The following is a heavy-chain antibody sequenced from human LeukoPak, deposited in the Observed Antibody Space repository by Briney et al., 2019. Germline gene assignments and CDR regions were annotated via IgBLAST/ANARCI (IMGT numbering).Heavy chain of an antibody. J-gene: IGHJ6*03. Sequence: GGSLRLSCTVSGFTVSSNSMSWVRQAPGKGLEWVSFIYSDNTHYSDSVKGRFTISRDNSKNTLYLQMNSLRAEDTAVYYCARVYGYYMDVWGKGTTVTISS. V-gene: IGHV3-53*01. CDR1: GFTVSSNS. CDR3: ARVYGYYMDV. D-gene: IGHD3-16*01. CDR2: IYSDNT.